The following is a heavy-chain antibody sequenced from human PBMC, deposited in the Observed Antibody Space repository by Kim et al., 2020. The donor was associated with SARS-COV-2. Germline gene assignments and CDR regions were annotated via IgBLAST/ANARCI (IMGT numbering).Heavy chain of an antibody. J-gene: IGHJ5*02. CDR2: IYTSGST. V-gene: IGHV4-61*02. CDR3: ARGLLFANWFDP. Sequence: SETLSLTCTVSGGSISSGSYYWSWIRQPAGKGLEWIGRIYTSGSTNYNPSLKSRVTISVDTSKNQFSLKLSSVTAADTAVYYCARGLLFANWFDPWGQGTLVTVSS. CDR1: GGSISSGSYY. D-gene: IGHD2-15*01.